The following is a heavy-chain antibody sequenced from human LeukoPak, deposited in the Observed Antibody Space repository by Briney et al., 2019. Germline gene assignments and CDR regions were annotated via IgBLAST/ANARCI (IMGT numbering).Heavy chain of an antibody. CDR2: ISVYNGNT. J-gene: IGHJ4*02. V-gene: IGHV1-18*01. D-gene: IGHD5-18*01. CDR1: GYMFASYA. CDR3: ARKVATAMAILYYFDY. Sequence: ASVKVSRKASGYMFASYAITWLRQAPGQGLDWMGWISVYNGNTNYAQKFQGRVTMTTDTSTSTAYMELRSLRSDDTAVYYCARKVATAMAILYYFDYWGQGTLVTVSS.